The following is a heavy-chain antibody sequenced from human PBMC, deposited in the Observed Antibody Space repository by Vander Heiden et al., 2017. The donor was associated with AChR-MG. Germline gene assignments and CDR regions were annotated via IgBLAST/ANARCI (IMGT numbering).Heavy chain of an antibody. Sequence: EVQLVESGGGLVQPGGSLRLSCAASGFTFSSYWMSWVRQAPGKGLEWVANIKQDGSEKYYVDSVKGRFTISRDNAKNSLYLQMNSLRAEDTAVYYCARDGTAPYYDFWSGYYYMDVWGKGTTVTVSS. D-gene: IGHD3-3*01. CDR3: ARDGTAPYYDFWSGYYYMDV. J-gene: IGHJ6*03. CDR2: IKQDGSEK. CDR1: GFTFSSYW. V-gene: IGHV3-7*01.